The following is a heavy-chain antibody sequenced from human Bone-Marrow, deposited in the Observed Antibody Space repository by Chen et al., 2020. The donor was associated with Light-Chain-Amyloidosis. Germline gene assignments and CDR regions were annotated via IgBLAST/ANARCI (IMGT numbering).Heavy chain of an antibody. Sequence: EVQLEQSGPEVKKPGESLKISCKGSGYTFPNYWIGWVRQMPGKGLEWMGVIYPDDSDARYSPSFEGQVTISADKSSTAAYLQWRSPKASDTAMYYCASRRDGYNFDYWGQGTLVTVSS. CDR3: ASRRDGYNFDY. J-gene: IGHJ4*02. CDR2: IYPDDSDA. CDR1: GYTFPNYW. D-gene: IGHD5-12*01. V-gene: IGHV5-51*01.